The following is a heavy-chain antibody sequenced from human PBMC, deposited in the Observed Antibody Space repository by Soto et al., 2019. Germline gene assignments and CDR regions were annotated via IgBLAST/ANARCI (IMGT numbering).Heavy chain of an antibody. V-gene: IGHV1-18*01. D-gene: IGHD6-19*01. Sequence: ASVKVSCKASGYTFTSYGISWVRQAPGQGLERMGWISAYNDNTNYAQKLQGRVTMTTDTSTSTAYMELRSLRSDDTAVYYCARVLDIAVAGTDYFDYWGQGTLVTVSS. CDR2: ISAYNDNT. CDR1: GYTFTSYG. J-gene: IGHJ4*02. CDR3: ARVLDIAVAGTDYFDY.